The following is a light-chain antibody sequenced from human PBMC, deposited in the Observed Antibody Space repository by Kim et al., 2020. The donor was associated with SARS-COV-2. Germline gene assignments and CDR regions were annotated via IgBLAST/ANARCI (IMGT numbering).Light chain of an antibody. Sequence: SPGDRATLSCRASQSIISSYLAWYQQTPGQAPRLLIYGASYGATGIPDRFSGSGSGTDYTLTISRLEPEDFAVYYCQQFGNSVYTFGQGTKLEI. V-gene: IGKV3-20*01. CDR3: QQFGNSVYT. CDR2: GAS. J-gene: IGKJ2*01. CDR1: QSIISSY.